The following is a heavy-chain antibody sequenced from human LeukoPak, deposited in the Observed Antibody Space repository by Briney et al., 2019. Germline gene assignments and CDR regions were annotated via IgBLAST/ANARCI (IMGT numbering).Heavy chain of an antibody. D-gene: IGHD2-15*01. CDR3: ARGGSFVPAPFTWFDP. CDR1: GYTFTNYG. CDR2: ISAYNGKT. V-gene: IGHV1-18*01. J-gene: IGHJ5*02. Sequence: ASVKVSCKASGYTFTNYGITWMRQATGQGLEWMGWISAYNGKTNYAQTLQGRVTMTTDTSTSTAYMELRSLRSDDTAVYYCARGGSFVPAPFTWFDPWGQGTLVTVSS.